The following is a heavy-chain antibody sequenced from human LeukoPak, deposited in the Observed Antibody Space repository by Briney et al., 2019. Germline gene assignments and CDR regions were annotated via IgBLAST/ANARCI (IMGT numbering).Heavy chain of an antibody. Sequence: GGSLRLSCAASGFTFSSYSMNWVRQAPGKGLEWVSSISSSSSYIYYADSVKGRFTISRDNAKNSLYLQMNTLRAEDTAIYYCARDPRYSYDDSGTFDSWGQGTLVIVSS. D-gene: IGHD3-22*01. J-gene: IGHJ4*02. CDR3: ARDPRYSYDDSGTFDS. CDR2: ISSSSSYI. CDR1: GFTFSSYS. V-gene: IGHV3-21*01.